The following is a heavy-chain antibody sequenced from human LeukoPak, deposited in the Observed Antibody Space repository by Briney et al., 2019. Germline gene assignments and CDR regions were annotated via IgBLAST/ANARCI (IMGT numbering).Heavy chain of an antibody. D-gene: IGHD2-8*01. CDR2: IPHDGSNE. CDR3: ASWRLGSTYASFDD. CDR1: GITFASYG. J-gene: IGHJ4*02. V-gene: IGHV3-30*02. Sequence: GGSLRLSCAASGITFASYGMHWIRQAPGKGLQWVGFIPHDGSNEYYADSVKGRFTISKDTSRNSLYLQMNILRPEDTAVYYCASWRLGSTYASFDDWGQGTLDIVSS.